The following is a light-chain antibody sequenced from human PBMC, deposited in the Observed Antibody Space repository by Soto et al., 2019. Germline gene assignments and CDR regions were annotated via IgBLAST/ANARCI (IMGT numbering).Light chain of an antibody. CDR1: SSDVGGYNY. CDR2: DVS. CDR3: SSYTSSSTLGV. V-gene: IGLV2-14*01. J-gene: IGLJ2*01. Sequence: QSALPQPASVSGSHGQSITISCTGTSSDVGGYNYVSWYQQHPGKAPKLMIYDVSNRPSGVSNRFSGSKSGNTASLTISGLQAEDEADYYCSSYTSSSTLGVFGGGTKVTVL.